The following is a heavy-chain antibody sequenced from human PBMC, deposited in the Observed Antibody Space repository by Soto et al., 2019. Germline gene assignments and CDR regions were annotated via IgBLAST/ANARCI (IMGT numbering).Heavy chain of an antibody. Sequence: XQSGAEVKKPGASVRISCKASGYTFISYPIHWVRQAPGQSLECMGWINPANGDTRYSQKFQGKITITRDTPATTAYMDLNSLIPDDTAIYYCAKSGSLDSWGQGTPITVSS. CDR3: AKSGSLDS. CDR1: GYTFISYP. V-gene: IGHV1-3*01. CDR2: INPANGDT. D-gene: IGHD1-26*01. J-gene: IGHJ4*02.